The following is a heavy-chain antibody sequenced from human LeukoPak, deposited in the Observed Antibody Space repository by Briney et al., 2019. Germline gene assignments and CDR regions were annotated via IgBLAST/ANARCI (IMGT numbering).Heavy chain of an antibody. CDR1: GFTFGVHI. CDR2: VSGSGSTV. Sequence: GGSLRLSCAASGFTFGVHIMNWVHQLPGKRLEWVAYVSGSGSTVYYADSVKGRFTVSRDNGKSSLYLQMNSLRVEDTALYYCVRQFASWGQGTLVTVSS. J-gene: IGHJ4*02. V-gene: IGHV3-48*01. CDR3: VRQFAS.